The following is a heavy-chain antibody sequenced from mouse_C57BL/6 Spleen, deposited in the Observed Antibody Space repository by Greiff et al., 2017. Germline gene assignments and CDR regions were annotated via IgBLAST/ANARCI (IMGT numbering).Heavy chain of an antibody. J-gene: IGHJ2*01. CDR3: AKGSITTVVEGY. CDR1: GYAFSSYW. Sequence: VQLQQSGAELVKPGASVKISCKASGYAFSSYWMNWVKQRPGKGLEWIGQIYPGDGDTNYNGKFKGKATLTADKSSSTAYMQLSSLTSEDSAVYFCAKGSITTVVEGYWGQGTTLTVSS. V-gene: IGHV1-80*01. D-gene: IGHD1-1*01. CDR2: IYPGDGDT.